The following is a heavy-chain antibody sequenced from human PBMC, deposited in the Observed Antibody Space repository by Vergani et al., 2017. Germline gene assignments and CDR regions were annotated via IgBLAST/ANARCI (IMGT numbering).Heavy chain of an antibody. Sequence: QVQLQESGPGLVKPSETLSLPFSVPGGSISSYYWSWIRQPTGKGMEWIGYNYYSGSTNYNPSLKSGVTISVDTSKNQFSLKLSSVTAADTAVYYCAKVITGTGYNWFDPWGQGTLVTVSS. J-gene: IGHJ5*02. V-gene: IGHV4-59*01. CDR3: AKVITGTGYNWFDP. D-gene: IGHD1-20*01. CDR1: GGSISSYY. CDR2: NYYSGST.